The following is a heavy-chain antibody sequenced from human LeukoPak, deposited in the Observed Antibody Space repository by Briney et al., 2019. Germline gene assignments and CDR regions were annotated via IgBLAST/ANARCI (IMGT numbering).Heavy chain of an antibody. CDR1: GFTVSSNY. D-gene: IGHD6-13*01. J-gene: IGHJ4*02. V-gene: IGHV3-53*04. CDR3: AKDRAQQLVLDF. Sequence: GGSLRLSCAASGFTVSSNYMSWVRQAPGKGLEWVSVIYSGGSTYYADSVKGRFTLSRNNSKNTLYLQMNSLRAEDTAVYYCAKDRAQQLVLDFWGQGTLVTVSS. CDR2: IYSGGST.